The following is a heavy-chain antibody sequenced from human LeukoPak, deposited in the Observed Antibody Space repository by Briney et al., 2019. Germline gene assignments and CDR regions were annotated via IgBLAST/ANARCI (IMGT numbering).Heavy chain of an antibody. V-gene: IGHV1-46*01. CDR1: GYTFTSYY. CDR2: INPSGGST. D-gene: IGHD2-15*01. J-gene: IGHJ6*02. Sequence: ASVKVSCKASGYTFTSYYMHWVRQAPGQGLEWMGIINPSGGSTSYAQKFQGRVTMTRDTSTSTVYMELSSLRSEDTAVYYCARRYCSGGSCYSVHYYGMDVWGQGTTVTVSS. CDR3: ARRYCSGGSCYSVHYYGMDV.